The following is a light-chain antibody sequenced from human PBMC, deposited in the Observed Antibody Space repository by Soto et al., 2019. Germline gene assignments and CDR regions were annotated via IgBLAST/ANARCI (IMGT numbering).Light chain of an antibody. CDR3: QQRSNWPRT. CDR2: DAS. Sequence: DIEMTQSPSTLSASPVDRVTLSCMASQSITNNYLAWYQQKPGQAPRVLIYDASNRATGIPARFSGSGSGTDFTLTISSLEPEDFAVYYCQQRSNWPRTFGQGTKVDIK. CDR1: QSITNNY. J-gene: IGKJ1*01. V-gene: IGKV3-11*01.